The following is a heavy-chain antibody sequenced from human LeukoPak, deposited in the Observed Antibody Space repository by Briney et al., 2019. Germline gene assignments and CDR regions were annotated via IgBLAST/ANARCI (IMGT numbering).Heavy chain of an antibody. Sequence: SVKVSCKGSGGTFSSYAISWVRQAPGQGIEWMGRIIPIFGTANYAQKFQGRVTITTDESTSTAYMELSSLRSEDTAVYYCARAGYDDYGGNLPFDYWGQGTLVTVSS. CDR2: IIPIFGTA. CDR1: GGTFSSYA. J-gene: IGHJ4*02. V-gene: IGHV1-69*05. CDR3: ARAGYDDYGGNLPFDY. D-gene: IGHD4-23*01.